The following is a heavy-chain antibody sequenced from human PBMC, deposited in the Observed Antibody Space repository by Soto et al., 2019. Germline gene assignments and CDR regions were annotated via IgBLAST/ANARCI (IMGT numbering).Heavy chain of an antibody. CDR3: ASLSMVRGVLYGMDV. V-gene: IGHV4-30-4*01. CDR2: IYYSGST. Sequence: QVQLQESGPGLVKPSQTLSLTCTVSGGSISSGDYYWSWIRQPPGKGLEWIGYIYYSGSTYYNPSLKSRATISVDTSKNQFSLKLSSVTAADTAVYYCASLSMVRGVLYGMDVWGQGTTVTVSS. J-gene: IGHJ6*02. CDR1: GGSISSGDYY. D-gene: IGHD3-10*01.